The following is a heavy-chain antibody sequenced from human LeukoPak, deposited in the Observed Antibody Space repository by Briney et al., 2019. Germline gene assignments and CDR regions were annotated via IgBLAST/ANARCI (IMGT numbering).Heavy chain of an antibody. V-gene: IGHV4-39*01. CDR1: GFTVSSNY. J-gene: IGHJ4*02. CDR3: ARQGSGNYLSPVNY. CDR2: IYYSGST. D-gene: IGHD1-26*01. Sequence: GSLRLSCAASGFTVSSNYMNWIRQPPGKGLEWIGTIYYSGSTYYNPSLKSRVTISVDTSKNQFSLKLSSVTAADTAVYYCARQGSGNYLSPVNYWGQGTLVTVSS.